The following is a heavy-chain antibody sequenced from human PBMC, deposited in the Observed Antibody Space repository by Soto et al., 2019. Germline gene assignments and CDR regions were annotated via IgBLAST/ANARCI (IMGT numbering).Heavy chain of an antibody. D-gene: IGHD6-19*01. V-gene: IGHV1-18*01. Sequence: ASVKVSCKASGYTFSIYGISWVRQAPGQGLEWMGWISGYSGHTYYAQKFQGRVTMTTDTSTNTVYMELRSLRSDDTAVYYCAREWDNKSEHSSGWYDDFWGQGTLVT. CDR2: ISGYSGHT. CDR3: AREWDNKSEHSSGWYDDF. CDR1: GYTFSIYG. J-gene: IGHJ4*02.